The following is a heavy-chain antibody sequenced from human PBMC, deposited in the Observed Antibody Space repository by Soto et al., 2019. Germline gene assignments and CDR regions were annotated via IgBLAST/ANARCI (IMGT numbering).Heavy chain of an antibody. J-gene: IGHJ3*01. CDR3: ARDRPYYHDRSGYYSQNAFDV. V-gene: IGHV1-69*01. Sequence: QVQLVQSGAEVTKPGSSVRVSCKASGGTFSDYAITWVRQAPGQGLEWMGGIIPIFGTTNYAQKFQGRVSITADESTGTAYMDLSSLRSEDSAIYYCARDRPYYHDRSGYYSQNAFDVWGQGTMVTVSS. CDR1: GGTFSDYA. CDR2: IIPIFGTT. D-gene: IGHD3-22*01.